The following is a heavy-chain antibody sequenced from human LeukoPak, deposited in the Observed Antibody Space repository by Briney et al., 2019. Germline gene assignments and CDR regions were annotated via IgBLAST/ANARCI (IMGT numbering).Heavy chain of an antibody. Sequence: GGPLRLSSVASGFPSRGYSMTWVRQAPGKGLAWVANISRDGSEKLYVDSVKGRFTISRDNAKNSLYLQMNSLRAEDTAVYYCARDRVSGPGEQWLDAKAPFLSYWGQGTLVTVSS. D-gene: IGHD6-19*01. V-gene: IGHV3-7*01. CDR3: ARDRVSGPGEQWLDAKAPFLSY. CDR2: ISRDGSEK. CDR1: GFPSRGYS. J-gene: IGHJ4*02.